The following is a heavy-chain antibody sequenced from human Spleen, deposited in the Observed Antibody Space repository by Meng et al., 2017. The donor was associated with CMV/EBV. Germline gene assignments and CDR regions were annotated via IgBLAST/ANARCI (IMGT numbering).Heavy chain of an antibody. CDR3: ARVKRGVTTVSTPYSFDY. CDR2: INRSGIT. V-gene: IGHV4-34*01. CDR1: VGSFSGHY. J-gene: IGHJ4*02. D-gene: IGHD4-11*01. Sequence: SETLSLTCAVYVGSFSGHYWSWVRQPPGKGLEWIGEINRSGITNYNPSLKSRVTISVDTSKNQFSLRVSSVTAADTAVYYCARVKRGVTTVSTPYSFDYWGQGTLVTVSS.